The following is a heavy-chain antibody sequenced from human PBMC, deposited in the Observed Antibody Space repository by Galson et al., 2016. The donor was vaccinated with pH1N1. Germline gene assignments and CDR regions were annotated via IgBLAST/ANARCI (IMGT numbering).Heavy chain of an antibody. V-gene: IGHV3-30-3*01. CDR1: GFTFSSCA. CDR3: ARPDKSNKWFTEDAFDI. Sequence: SLRLSCAASGFTFSSCAMHWVRQAPDKGLEWVAVISYDGSHKYHADSVRGRFTISRDNSKNTLYLQMNSLRAEDTAVYYCARPDKSNKWFTEDAFDIWGQGTMVIVSS. J-gene: IGHJ3*02. CDR2: ISYDGSHK. D-gene: IGHD3-22*01.